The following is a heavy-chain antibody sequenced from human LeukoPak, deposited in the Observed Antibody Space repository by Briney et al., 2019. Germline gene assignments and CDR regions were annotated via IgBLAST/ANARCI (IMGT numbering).Heavy chain of an antibody. CDR2: IRYDGGTK. J-gene: IGHJ6*03. V-gene: IGHV3-30*02. Sequence: GGSLRLSCLASGFRFSSCGMRWVRQAPGRGLELVSFIRYDGGTKYYADSVTGRFTISRDNSKNTVYLEMNGLRGEDTAVYYCAKDRTRDSYASHYNFYMDLWGRGTTVIVSS. D-gene: IGHD2-21*02. CDR3: AKDRTRDSYASHYNFYMDL. CDR1: GFRFSSCG.